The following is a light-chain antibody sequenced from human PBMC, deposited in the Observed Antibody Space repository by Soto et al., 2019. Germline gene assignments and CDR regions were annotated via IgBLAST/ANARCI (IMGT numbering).Light chain of an antibody. Sequence: QSVLTQPPSVSGAPGQRVALSCAGTSFNIGAGYDVHWYQHLPGTAPKLLIFGNINRPAGVPDRFSGSKSGTSASLAISGLQAADEGYYYCQTYDTGVSGSIFGGGTKLTVL. J-gene: IGLJ2*01. V-gene: IGLV1-40*01. CDR3: QTYDTGVSGSI. CDR1: SFNIGAGYD. CDR2: GNI.